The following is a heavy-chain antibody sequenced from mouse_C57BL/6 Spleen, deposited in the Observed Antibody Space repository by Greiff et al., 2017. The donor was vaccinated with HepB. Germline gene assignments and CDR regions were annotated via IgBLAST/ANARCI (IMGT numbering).Heavy chain of an antibody. V-gene: IGHV1-52*01. D-gene: IGHD2-4*01. Sequence: QVQLQQPGAELVRPGSSVKLSCKASGYTFTSYWMHWVKQRPIQGLEWIGNIDPSDSDTHYNQKFKDKATLTVDKSSSTAYMQLSSLTSEDSAVYYCARDEDYDGYNYAMDYWGQGTSVTVSS. CDR1: GYTFTSYW. J-gene: IGHJ4*01. CDR3: ARDEDYDGYNYAMDY. CDR2: IDPSDSDT.